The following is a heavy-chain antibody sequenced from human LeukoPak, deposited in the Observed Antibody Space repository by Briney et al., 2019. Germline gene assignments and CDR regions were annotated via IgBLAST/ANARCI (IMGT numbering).Heavy chain of an antibody. V-gene: IGHV1-18*01. CDR2: ISAYNGAT. J-gene: IGHJ4*02. Sequence: ASVKVSCKASGYTFTSHGITWVRQAPGQGLERMGWISAYNGATNYAQRLQGRVTMTTDTSANTAYMDLRSLRSDDTAVYYCARDRSSGSNYGDYWGQGTLVTVSS. D-gene: IGHD1-26*01. CDR1: GYTFTSHG. CDR3: ARDRSSGSNYGDY.